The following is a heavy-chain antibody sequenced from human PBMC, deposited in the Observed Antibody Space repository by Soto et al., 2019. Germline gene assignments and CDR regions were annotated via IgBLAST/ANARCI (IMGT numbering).Heavy chain of an antibody. D-gene: IGHD6-13*01. CDR2: ISGSGGST. CDR1: GFTFSSYA. CDR3: AKGDYSSSWYYGMDV. V-gene: IGHV3-23*01. J-gene: IGHJ6*02. Sequence: EVQLLESGGGLVQPGGSLRLSCAASGFTFSSYAMSWVRQAPGKGLEWVSAISGSGGSTYYADSVKGRFTISRDNSKNTLYLQMNRLSAEDTAVYYCAKGDYSSSWYYGMDVWGQGTTVTVSS.